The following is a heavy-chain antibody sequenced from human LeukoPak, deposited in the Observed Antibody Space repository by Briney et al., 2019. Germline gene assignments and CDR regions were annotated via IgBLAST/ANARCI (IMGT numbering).Heavy chain of an antibody. Sequence: PGGSLRPSCAASGFTFSSYAMSWVRQAPGKGLEWVSAISGSGGSTYYADSVKGRFTISRDNSKNTLYLQMNSLRAEDTAVYYCAKTYYYDSSGYDKPYYFDYWGQGTLVTVSS. CDR1: GFTFSSYA. J-gene: IGHJ4*02. CDR2: ISGSGGST. D-gene: IGHD3-22*01. CDR3: AKTYYYDSSGYDKPYYFDY. V-gene: IGHV3-23*01.